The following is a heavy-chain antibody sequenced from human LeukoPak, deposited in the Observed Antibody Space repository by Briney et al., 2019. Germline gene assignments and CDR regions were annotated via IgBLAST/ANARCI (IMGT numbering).Heavy chain of an antibody. CDR3: AKVRVVFNWNYAYYFDS. CDR2: ISYDGTNK. D-gene: IGHD1-7*01. Sequence: GGSLRLSCAASGFTLSSYSMNWVRQAPGKGLEWVGIISYDGTNKDYADSVKGRFTISRDNSKNTLYLQMNSLRAEDTAVYYCAKVRVVFNWNYAYYFDSWGQGTLVTVSS. V-gene: IGHV3-30*18. CDR1: GFTLSSYS. J-gene: IGHJ4*02.